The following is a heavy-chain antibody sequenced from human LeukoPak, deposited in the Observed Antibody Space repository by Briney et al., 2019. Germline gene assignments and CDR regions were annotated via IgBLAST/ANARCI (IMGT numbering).Heavy chain of an antibody. CDR3: ARYNDIAVGDSFDV. V-gene: IGHV3-7*01. CDR2: IRYDGGQT. D-gene: IGHD2-15*01. Sequence: GGSLRLSCAASGFSFNREWMVWVRQAPGKGLEWVATIRYDGGQTMYLDSVRGRFTISRDNARSSLYLQMNSLRVEDTVVYYCARYNDIAVGDSFDVRGQGTKVTASS. CDR1: GFSFNREW. J-gene: IGHJ3*01.